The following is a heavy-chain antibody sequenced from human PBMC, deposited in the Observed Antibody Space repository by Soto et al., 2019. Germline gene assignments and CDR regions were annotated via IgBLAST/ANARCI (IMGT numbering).Heavy chain of an antibody. V-gene: IGHV1-46*01. Sequence: ASVKVSCKASGYTFTSYYMHWVRQAPGQGLEWMGIINPSGGSTSYAQKFQGRVTMTRDTSTSTVYMELSSLRSEDTAVYYCARASTAFEYSSSWDYYFDYWGQGTLVTVSS. CDR3: ARASTAFEYSSSWDYYFDY. D-gene: IGHD6-13*01. J-gene: IGHJ4*02. CDR1: GYTFTSYY. CDR2: INPSGGST.